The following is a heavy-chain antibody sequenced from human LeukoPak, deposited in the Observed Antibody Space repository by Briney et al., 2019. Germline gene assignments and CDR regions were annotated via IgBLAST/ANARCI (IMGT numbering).Heavy chain of an antibody. V-gene: IGHV3-23*01. J-gene: IGHJ4*02. CDR3: AKGNWDLTDY. Sequence: PGGSLRLSCAASGFTFSSYGMHWVRQAPGKGLEWVSAISGSGGSTYYADSVKGRFTISRDNSKNTLYLQMNSLRAEDTAVYYCAKGNWDLTDYWGQGTLVTVSS. CDR1: GFTFSSYG. D-gene: IGHD7-27*01. CDR2: ISGSGGST.